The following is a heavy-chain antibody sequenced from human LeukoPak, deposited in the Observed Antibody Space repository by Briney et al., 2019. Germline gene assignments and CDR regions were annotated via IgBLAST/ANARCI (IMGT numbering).Heavy chain of an antibody. J-gene: IGHJ6*02. Sequence: SETLSLTCTVSGGSISSYYWSWIRQPPGKGLEWIGYIYYSGSTNYNPSLKSRVTISVDTSKNQFSLKLSSVTAADTAVYYCARIRAYYDFWSGSGFGRYYYYGMDVWGQGTTVTVSS. CDR1: GGSISSYY. CDR2: IYYSGST. V-gene: IGHV4-59*12. D-gene: IGHD3-3*01. CDR3: ARIRAYYDFWSGSGFGRYYYYGMDV.